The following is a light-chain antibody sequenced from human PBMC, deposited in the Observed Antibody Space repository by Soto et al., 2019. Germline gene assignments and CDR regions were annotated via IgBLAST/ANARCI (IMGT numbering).Light chain of an antibody. J-gene: IGLJ1*01. CDR1: SSDVGGYNY. CDR3: RSYTRSRKHV. CDR2: DVS. Sequence: QSALTQPASVSGSPGQSITISCTGTSSDVGGYNYVSWYQQHPGKAPKLMIYDVSNRPSGVSNRFSGSKSGNTASLTISGLQAEDEADYYCRSYTRSRKHVFGTGTNVTV. V-gene: IGLV2-14*01.